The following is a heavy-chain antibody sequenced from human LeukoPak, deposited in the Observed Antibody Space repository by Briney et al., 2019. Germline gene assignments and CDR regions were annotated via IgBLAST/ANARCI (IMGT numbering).Heavy chain of an antibody. CDR2: ISGSGGST. CDR1: GFTFSSYA. Sequence: PGGSLRLSCAASGFTFSSYAMSWVRQAPGKGLEWVSAISGSGGSTYYADSVKGRFTISRDNSKNTLYLQMNSLRAEDTAVYYCAKSEIVVVPAAMLANYDDYGMDAWGQGTTVTVSS. J-gene: IGHJ6*02. CDR3: AKSEIVVVPAAMLANYDDYGMDA. D-gene: IGHD2-2*01. V-gene: IGHV3-23*01.